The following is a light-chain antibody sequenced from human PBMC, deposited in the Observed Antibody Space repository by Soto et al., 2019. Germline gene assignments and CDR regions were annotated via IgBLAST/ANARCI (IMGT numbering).Light chain of an antibody. Sequence: EIVLTQSPCTLSLSPGERATLSCRASQSVSSSSLAWYQQRPGQAPRLLMYDASSRAAGIPDRFSGSGSGTDFTLTISRLEPEDFAVYYCHQYGRSPPTFGQGTKLEIK. CDR3: HQYGRSPPT. CDR2: DAS. CDR1: QSVSSSS. J-gene: IGKJ2*01. V-gene: IGKV3-20*01.